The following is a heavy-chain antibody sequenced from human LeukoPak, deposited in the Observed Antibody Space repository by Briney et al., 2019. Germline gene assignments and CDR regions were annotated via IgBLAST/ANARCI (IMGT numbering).Heavy chain of an antibody. J-gene: IGHJ4*02. CDR2: VNSDGSST. CDR1: GFTFSSYW. CDR3: ARSYGSGSYYAVSPSDY. V-gene: IGHV3-74*01. Sequence: GGSLRLSCAASGFTFSSYWMHWVGQAPGQGLIWVSRVNSDGSSTSYEDSVKGPFTISRYNAKNTLYLQMNSLRAEDTAVYYRARSYGSGSYYAVSPSDYWGQGTLVTVSS. D-gene: IGHD3-10*01.